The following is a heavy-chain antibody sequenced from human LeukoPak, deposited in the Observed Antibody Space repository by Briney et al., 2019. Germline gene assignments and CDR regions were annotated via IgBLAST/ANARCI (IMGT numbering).Heavy chain of an antibody. V-gene: IGHV1-2*02. CDR1: GYTFTGYF. Sequence: ASVKVSCKASGYTFTGYFMHWVRQAPGQGLEWLGWINPNSGGTNYAQKFQGRVTMTRDTSISTAYIELSRLIFDDTAVYYCARDPHRSFDPWGQGTLVTVSS. CDR3: ARDPHRSFDP. CDR2: INPNSGGT. J-gene: IGHJ5*02.